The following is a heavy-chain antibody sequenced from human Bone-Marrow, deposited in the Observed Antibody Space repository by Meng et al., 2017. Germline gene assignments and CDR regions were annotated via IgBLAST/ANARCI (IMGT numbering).Heavy chain of an antibody. V-gene: IGHV1-69*01. D-gene: IGHD1-26*01. CDR3: VRDLESGSYYNFQH. J-gene: IGHJ1*01. Sequence: QVQVGTVVAEVKKPGSSVKASCKSSGGTFSSYAISWVRQAPGQGLEWMGGIIPIFGTANYAQKFQGRVTITADESTSTAYMELSSLRSEDTAVYYCVRDLESGSYYNFQHWGQGTLVTVSS. CDR1: GGTFSSYA. CDR2: IIPIFGTA.